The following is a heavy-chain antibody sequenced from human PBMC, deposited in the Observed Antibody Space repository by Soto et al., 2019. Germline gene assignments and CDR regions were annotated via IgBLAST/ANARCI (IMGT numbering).Heavy chain of an antibody. J-gene: IGHJ4*02. V-gene: IGHV3-64*01. CDR1: GFTFSSYA. D-gene: IGHD5-12*01. Sequence: EVQLVESGGGLVQPGGSLRLSCAASGFTFSSYAMHWVRQAPGKGLEYVSAISSNGGSTYYANSVKGRFTISRDNSKNTLYLQTGSLRAEDMAVYYCARDPGGEYSGYDDGNPIYFDYWGQGTLVTVSS. CDR3: ARDPGGEYSGYDDGNPIYFDY. CDR2: ISSNGGST.